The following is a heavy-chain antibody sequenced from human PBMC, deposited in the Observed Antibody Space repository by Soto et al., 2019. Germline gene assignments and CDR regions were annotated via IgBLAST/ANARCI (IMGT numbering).Heavy chain of an antibody. J-gene: IGHJ4*02. Sequence: QVQLVQSGGEVKKPGASVTVSCKASGYTFINYHITWVRQAPGQGLEWMAWINTYNGMTDYALKFQRRVTMTRDTSTSTAYMELRNLGSDDTAVYFCAKSPRGEMATDWGQGTLVTVSS. CDR3: AKSPRGEMATD. CDR1: GYTFINYH. D-gene: IGHD5-12*01. CDR2: INTYNGMT. V-gene: IGHV1-18*01.